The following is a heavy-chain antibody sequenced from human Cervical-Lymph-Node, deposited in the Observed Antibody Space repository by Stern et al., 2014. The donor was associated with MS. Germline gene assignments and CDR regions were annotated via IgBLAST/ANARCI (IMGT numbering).Heavy chain of an antibody. J-gene: IGHJ4*02. CDR2: IYPGDSET. CDR1: GYRFTNNW. CDR3: ARRGHGYMGIDY. Sequence: VQLVQSGAEVKKPGESLRISCEVSGYRFTNNWIGWVRQMPGKGLEWMGIIYPGDSETRYRPSFQGQVTILVDKSNTTTYLQWSSLKASDTAIYYCARRGHGYMGIDYWGKGTLVTVSS. V-gene: IGHV5-51*03. D-gene: IGHD1-1*01.